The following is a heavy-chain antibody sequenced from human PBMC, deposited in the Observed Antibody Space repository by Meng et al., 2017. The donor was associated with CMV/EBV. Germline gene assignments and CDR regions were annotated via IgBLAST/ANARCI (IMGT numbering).Heavy chain of an antibody. CDR2: IYSEGTT. V-gene: IGHV3-53*01. D-gene: IGHD1-7*01. CDR1: GFTISNNY. CDR3: ARDGNYHGV. Sequence: LGEFVGGLVQPGGSLRLSCAASGFTISNNYMRWFRQAPGKGLEWVSLIYSEGTTDYADSVKGRFTISRDNSKNTLYLQMNSLRAEDTAVYYCARDGNYHGVWGQGTLVTVSS. J-gene: IGHJ4*02.